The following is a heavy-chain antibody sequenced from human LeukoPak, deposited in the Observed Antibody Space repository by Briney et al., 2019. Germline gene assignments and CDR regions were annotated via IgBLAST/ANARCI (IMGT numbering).Heavy chain of an antibody. J-gene: IGHJ2*01. V-gene: IGHV4-30-4*01. CDR2: IYYSGST. CDR1: GGSISSGDYY. Sequence: SETLSLTCTVSGGSISSGDYYWSWIRQPPGKGLEWIGYIYYSGSTYYNPSLKSRVTISVDTSKNQFSLKLSSVTAADTAVYYCARTSPDIVVVVAASWYFDLWGRGTLVTVSS. D-gene: IGHD2-15*01. CDR3: ARTSPDIVVVVAASWYFDL.